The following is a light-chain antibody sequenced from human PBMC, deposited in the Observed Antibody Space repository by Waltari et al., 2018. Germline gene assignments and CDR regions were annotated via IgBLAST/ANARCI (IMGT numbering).Light chain of an antibody. CDR2: WAS. J-gene: IGKJ2*03. CDR1: HTLLYSSNNRNF. V-gene: IGKV4-1*01. CDR3: QQYFSVPYS. Sequence: DIVMTQSPDSLAVSLGERATINCKSSHTLLYSSNNRNFLAWYQHRPGQPPYLLFSWASIGKSGVPDRFGASGSGTDFTLTIDSLQAEDVAVYYCQQYFSVPYSFGQGTKLEI.